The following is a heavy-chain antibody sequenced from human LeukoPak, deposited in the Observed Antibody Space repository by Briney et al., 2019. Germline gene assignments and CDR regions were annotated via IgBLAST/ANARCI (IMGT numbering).Heavy chain of an antibody. CDR2: MNSDGSAT. J-gene: IGHJ4*02. Sequence: GGSLRLSCAVSGFTLSRYWMHWVRQAPGKGLAWVSRMNSDGSATTHADSVKGRFTISRDNAKNTLYLQMNSLRAEDTAVYYCAREFEATGFWAFDYWGQGTLVTASS. D-gene: IGHD3-16*01. CDR3: AREFEATGFWAFDY. V-gene: IGHV3-74*01. CDR1: GFTLSRYW.